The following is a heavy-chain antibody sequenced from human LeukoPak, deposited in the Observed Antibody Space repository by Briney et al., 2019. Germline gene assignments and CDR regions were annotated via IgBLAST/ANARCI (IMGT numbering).Heavy chain of an antibody. CDR3: TRVGYIDEGIDY. Sequence: GGSLRLSCVASGFPFSSYWMTWVRQAPGKGLEWVANIKQDGSKKSHVDSVKGRFTISRDNAKNSLYLQMNSLRAEDTAIYYCTRVGYIDEGIDYWGQGTLVAVSS. CDR1: GFPFSSYW. V-gene: IGHV3-7*04. J-gene: IGHJ4*02. CDR2: IKQDGSKK. D-gene: IGHD5-24*01.